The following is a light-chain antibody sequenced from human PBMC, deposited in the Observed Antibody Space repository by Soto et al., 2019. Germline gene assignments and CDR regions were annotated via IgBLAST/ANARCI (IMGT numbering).Light chain of an antibody. Sequence: QSALTQPPSASGSPGQSVTISCTGTSSDVGGYNYVSWYQHHPGKAPRLMIYEVSKRPSGVPDRFSGSKSGNTASLTVSGLQAEDEADYYCNSDADSSKWVFGGGTKLTVL. V-gene: IGLV2-8*01. J-gene: IGLJ3*02. CDR1: SSDVGGYNY. CDR2: EVS. CDR3: NSDADSSKWV.